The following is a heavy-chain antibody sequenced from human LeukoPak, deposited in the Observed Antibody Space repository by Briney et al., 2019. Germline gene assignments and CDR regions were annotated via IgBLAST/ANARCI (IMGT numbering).Heavy chain of an antibody. CDR1: GFTFSNYW. D-gene: IGHD3-22*01. V-gene: IGHV3-7*05. J-gene: IGHJ4*02. Sequence: PWGSLRLSCVASGFTFSNYWMSWVRQAPGKGLEWVANVKEDGSEKYYVDSVKGRFTISRDDAKNSLYLQMNSLRAEDTAVYYCARDDSTGYLYFDHWGQGTLVTVSS. CDR2: VKEDGSEK. CDR3: ARDDSTGYLYFDH.